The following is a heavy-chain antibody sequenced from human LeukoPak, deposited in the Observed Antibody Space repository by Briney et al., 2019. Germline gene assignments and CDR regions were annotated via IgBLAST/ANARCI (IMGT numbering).Heavy chain of an antibody. J-gene: IGHJ4*02. Sequence: PGRSLRLSCAASGFTFRSYGIQWVRQAPGKGLEWVAVIWYDGSNKYYADSVKGRFTITRDNSKNTLYLQMNSLRAEDTAVYYCAREEATTVRGVSDYWGQGTLVTVSS. V-gene: IGHV3-33*01. CDR3: AREEATTVRGVSDY. CDR2: IWYDGSNK. CDR1: GFTFRSYG. D-gene: IGHD3-10*01.